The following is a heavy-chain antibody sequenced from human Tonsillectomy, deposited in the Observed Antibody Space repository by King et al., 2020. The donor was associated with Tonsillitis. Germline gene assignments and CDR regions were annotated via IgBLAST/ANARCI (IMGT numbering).Heavy chain of an antibody. J-gene: IGHJ6*03. V-gene: IGHV2-70*11. CDR2: IDWDDDK. D-gene: IGHD1-26*01. Sequence: TLKESGPALVKPTQTLTLTCTFSGFSLSTSGMCVSWIRQPPGKALEWLARIDWDDDKYYSTSLKTRLTISKDTSKNQVVLTMTNMDPVDTATYYCARILLAGGSYGDYYYYMDVWGKGTTVTVSS. CDR1: GFSLSTSGMC. CDR3: ARILLAGGSYGDYYYYMDV.